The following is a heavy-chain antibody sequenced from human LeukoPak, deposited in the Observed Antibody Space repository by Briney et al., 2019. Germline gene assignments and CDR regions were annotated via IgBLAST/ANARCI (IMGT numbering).Heavy chain of an antibody. J-gene: IGHJ6*02. Sequence: PGGSLRLSCAASGFTFSSYGMHWVRQAPGKGLEWEAVISYDGSNKYYADSVKGRFTISRDNSKNTLYLQMNSLRAEDTAVYYCAKDRAVDTAMVLYYYYYGMDVWGQGTTVTVSS. CDR1: GFTFSSYG. CDR2: ISYDGSNK. V-gene: IGHV3-30*18. D-gene: IGHD5-18*01. CDR3: AKDRAVDTAMVLYYYYYGMDV.